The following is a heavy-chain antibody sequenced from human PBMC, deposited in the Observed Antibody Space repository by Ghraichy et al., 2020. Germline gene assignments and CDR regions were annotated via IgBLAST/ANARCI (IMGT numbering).Heavy chain of an antibody. CDR2: IYYSGST. CDR3: ARDLNPFDP. V-gene: IGHV4-59*01. Sequence: SETLSLTCTVSGGSISSYYWSWIRQPPGKGLEWIGYIYYSGSTNYNPSLKSRVTISVDTSKNQFSLKLSSVTAADTAVYYCARDLNPFDPWGQGTLVTVSS. D-gene: IGHD3-9*01. J-gene: IGHJ5*02. CDR1: GGSISSYY.